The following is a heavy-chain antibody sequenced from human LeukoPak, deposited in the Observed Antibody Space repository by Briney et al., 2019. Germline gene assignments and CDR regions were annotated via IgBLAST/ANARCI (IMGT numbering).Heavy chain of an antibody. D-gene: IGHD1-7*01. CDR1: GGSISSSSYY. CDR2: IYYSGST. J-gene: IGHJ4*02. Sequence: PSETLSLTCTVSGGSISSSSYYWGWIRQPPGKGLEWIGSIYYSGSTYYNPSLKSRVTISVDTSKNQFSLKLSSVTAADTAVYYCARDSELELDYWGQGTLVTVSS. V-gene: IGHV4-39*07. CDR3: ARDSELELDY.